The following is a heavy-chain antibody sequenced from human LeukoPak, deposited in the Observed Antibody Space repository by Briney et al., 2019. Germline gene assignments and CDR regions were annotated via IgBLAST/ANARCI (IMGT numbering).Heavy chain of an antibody. J-gene: IGHJ4*02. CDR2: TSGSGAST. V-gene: IGHV3-23*01. CDR3: AKDRPSYSGYDYEGY. D-gene: IGHD5-12*01. CDR1: GFTFSSYA. Sequence: AVSLRFSCAASGFTFSSYAMSRLRPAPGKGREGCLATSGSGASTYYADSVKGRFTISRDNSKNTLYLQMNSLRAEDTAVYYCAKDRPSYSGYDYEGYWGQGTLVTVSS.